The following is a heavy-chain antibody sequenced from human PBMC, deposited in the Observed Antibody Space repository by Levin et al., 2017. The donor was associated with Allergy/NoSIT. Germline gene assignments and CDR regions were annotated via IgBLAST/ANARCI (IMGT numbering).Heavy chain of an antibody. CDR1: GFTFSKYW. J-gene: IGHJ4*02. CDR3: ARGGCSNTSCWDN. CDR2: INSDGSNT. D-gene: IGHD2-2*01. V-gene: IGHV3-74*01. Sequence: GGSLRLSCAASGFTFSKYWMHWVRQAPGKGLVWVSHINSDGSNTNYADSVKGRFTISRDNAKNTLYLQMKSLRDEDTAVYYCARGGCSNTSCWDNWGQGTLVTVS.